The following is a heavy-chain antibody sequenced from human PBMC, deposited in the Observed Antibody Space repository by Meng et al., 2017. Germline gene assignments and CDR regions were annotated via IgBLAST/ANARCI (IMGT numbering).Heavy chain of an antibody. Sequence: EGGLVESGGGFVQSWGFLKLCCAVSGFTLSTYGMHWGRQVTGKGREWVSAISIGGDTFYAGSVEGRFTISRENAKNSVYLQMNSLRDGDTAVYSCVRKIGGTTNFDLWGRGTLVTVSS. D-gene: IGHD1-7*01. J-gene: IGHJ2*01. CDR2: ISIGGDT. CDR1: GFTLSTYG. CDR3: VRKIGGTTNFDL. V-gene: IGHV3-13*01.